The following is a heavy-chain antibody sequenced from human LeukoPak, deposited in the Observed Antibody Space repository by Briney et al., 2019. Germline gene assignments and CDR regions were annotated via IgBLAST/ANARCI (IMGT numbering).Heavy chain of an antibody. CDR3: ARSRAFDY. V-gene: IGHV3-53*01. J-gene: IGHJ4*02. CDR1: GFTVRSNY. Sequence: AGESLRLSCVASGFTVRSNYMNWVRQAPGKRPEWVAIIYDTGTTAYTDSVKGRFTISRDTSKNTVYLQMSSLRVEDTAVYYCARSRAFDYWGRGTLVTVSS. CDR2: IYDTGTT.